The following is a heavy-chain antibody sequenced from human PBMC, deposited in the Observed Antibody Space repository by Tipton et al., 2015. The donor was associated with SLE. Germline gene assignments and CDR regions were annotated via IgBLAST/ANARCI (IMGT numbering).Heavy chain of an antibody. CDR2: IDHTGST. D-gene: IGHD2-21*02. CDR3: ARGGLTYGYYYYMDV. V-gene: IGHV4-34*01. CDR1: GGSFSGYY. J-gene: IGHJ6*03. Sequence: LRLSCAVYGGSFSGYYWSWIRQPPGKGLEWIGEIDHTGSTNYNPSLKSRVTISVDTSANQFSLKLSSVTAADTAVYYCARGGLTYGYYYYMDVWGKGTTVTVSS.